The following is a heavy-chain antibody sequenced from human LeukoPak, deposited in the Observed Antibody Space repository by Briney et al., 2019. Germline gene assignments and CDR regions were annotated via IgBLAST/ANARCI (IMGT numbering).Heavy chain of an antibody. CDR2: IWYDGSNK. CDR1: GFTFSSYG. D-gene: IGHD3-16*02. Sequence: GGSLRLSCAASGFTFSSYGMHWVRQAPGKGLEWVAVIWYDGSNKYYADSVKGRFTISRDNSKNTLYLQMNSLRAEDTAVYYCARDDYDYVWGSYRYMDYWGQGTLVTVSS. J-gene: IGHJ4*02. CDR3: ARDDYDYVWGSYRYMDY. V-gene: IGHV3-33*01.